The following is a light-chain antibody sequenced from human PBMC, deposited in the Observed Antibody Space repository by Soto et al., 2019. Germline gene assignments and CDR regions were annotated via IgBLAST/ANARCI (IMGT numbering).Light chain of an antibody. CDR3: QQSDSSPYT. CDR2: AAS. J-gene: IGKJ2*01. V-gene: IGKV1-39*01. CDR1: QSITNY. Sequence: DIPMTQSPSSLSVSVGDRVTITCRASQSITNYLNWYQQKPGKAPKLLVYAASSLQSGVPSRFSGNGSGTDFTLTISSLQPEDFATYYCQQSDSSPYTCGQGTKLEI.